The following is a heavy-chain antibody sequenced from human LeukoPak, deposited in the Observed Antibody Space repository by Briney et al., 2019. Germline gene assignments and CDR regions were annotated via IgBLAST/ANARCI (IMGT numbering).Heavy chain of an antibody. D-gene: IGHD2-2*01. J-gene: IGHJ5*02. CDR1: GYTFTSYA. Sequence: GASVKVSCKASGYTFTSYAMNWVRQAPGQGLEWMGWINTNTGNPTYAQGFTGRFVFSLDTSVSTAYLQISSLKAEDTAVYYCARGYCSSTGCYEGNWFDPWGQGTLVTVSS. V-gene: IGHV7-4-1*02. CDR2: INTNTGNP. CDR3: ARGYCSSTGCYEGNWFDP.